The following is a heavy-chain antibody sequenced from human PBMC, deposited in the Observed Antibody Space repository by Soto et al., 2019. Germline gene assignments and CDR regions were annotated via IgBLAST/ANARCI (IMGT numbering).Heavy chain of an antibody. CDR2: IWYDGSNK. V-gene: IGHV3-33*01. J-gene: IGHJ4*02. CDR3: ARARRCANGVCYSFDY. CDR1: GFTFSSYG. D-gene: IGHD2-8*01. Sequence: PGGSLRLSCAASGFTFSSYGMHWVRQAPSKGLEWVAVIWYDGSNKYYADSVKGRFTISRDNSKNTLYLQMNSLRAEDTAVYYCARARRCANGVCYSFDYWGQGTLVTVSS.